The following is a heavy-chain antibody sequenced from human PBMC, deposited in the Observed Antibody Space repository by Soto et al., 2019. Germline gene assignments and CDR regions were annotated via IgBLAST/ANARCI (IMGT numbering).Heavy chain of an antibody. CDR2: IYWDDDK. D-gene: IGHD3-9*01. Sequence: QITLKESGPTLVKPTQTLTLTCTFSGFSLSTSGVGVGWIRQPPGKALEWLALIYWDDDKRYSPSLKSRLTITKDTPKNPVVLKKTNMDPVDTATYYCAHSLYYDILTGYYNPRFDYWGQGTLVTVSS. CDR1: GFSLSTSGVG. CDR3: AHSLYYDILTGYYNPRFDY. J-gene: IGHJ4*02. V-gene: IGHV2-5*02.